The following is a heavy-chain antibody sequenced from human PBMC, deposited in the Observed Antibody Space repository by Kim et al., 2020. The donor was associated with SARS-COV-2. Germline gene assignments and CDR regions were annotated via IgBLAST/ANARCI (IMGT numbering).Heavy chain of an antibody. CDR2: IWYDGSNK. J-gene: IGHJ5*02. CDR1: GFTFSSYG. V-gene: IGHV3-33*01. D-gene: IGHD3-22*01. Sequence: GGSRRLSCAASGFTFSSYGMHWVRQAPGKGLEWVAVIWYDGSNKYYADSVKGRFTISRDNSKNTLYLQMNSLRAEDTAVYYCAREEDYYDSSGVGSSWFDPWGQGTLVTVSS. CDR3: AREEDYYDSSGVGSSWFDP.